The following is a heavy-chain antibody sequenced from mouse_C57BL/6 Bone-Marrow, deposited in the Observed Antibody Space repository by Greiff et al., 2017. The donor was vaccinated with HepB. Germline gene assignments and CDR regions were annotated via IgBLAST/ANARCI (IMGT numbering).Heavy chain of an antibody. CDR3: ARGGYLYYFDY. CDR1: GFTFTDYY. CDR2: IRNKANGYTT. J-gene: IGHJ2*01. Sequence: EVKLMESGGGLVQPGGSLSLSCAASGFTFTDYYMSWVRQPPGKALEWLGFIRNKANGYTTEYSASVKGRFTISRDNSQSILYLQMNALRAEDSATYYCARGGYLYYFDYWGQGTTLTVSS. V-gene: IGHV7-3*01.